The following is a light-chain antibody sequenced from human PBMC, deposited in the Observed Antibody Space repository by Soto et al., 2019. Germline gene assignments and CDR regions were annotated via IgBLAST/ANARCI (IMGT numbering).Light chain of an antibody. Sequence: QSVLTQPPSASGSPGQSVAISCTGTSSDVGGYNYVSWYQQHPGKAPKLMIYEVNKRPSGVPDRFSGSKSGNTASLTVSGLQAEDEADYYCSSYAGSSSVFGSGTTSPS. CDR3: SSYAGSSSV. CDR2: EVN. J-gene: IGLJ1*01. CDR1: SSDVGGYNY. V-gene: IGLV2-8*01.